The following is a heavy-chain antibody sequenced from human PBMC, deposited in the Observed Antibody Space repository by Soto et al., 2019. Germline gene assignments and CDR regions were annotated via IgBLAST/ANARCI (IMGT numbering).Heavy chain of an antibody. Sequence: SETLSLTCTVSGGSVSSGSYYWSWIRQPPGEGLEWIGYIYYSGSTNYNPSLKSRVTISVDTSKNQFSLKLSSVTAADTAVYYCARAVSVYDFWSGYSPYYYYYGMDVWGQGXTVTVYS. D-gene: IGHD3-3*01. V-gene: IGHV4-61*01. CDR1: GGSVSSGSYY. CDR3: ARAVSVYDFWSGYSPYYYYYGMDV. CDR2: IYYSGST. J-gene: IGHJ6*02.